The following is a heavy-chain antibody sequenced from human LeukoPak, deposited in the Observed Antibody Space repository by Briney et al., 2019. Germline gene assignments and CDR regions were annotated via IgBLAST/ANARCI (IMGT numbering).Heavy chain of an antibody. D-gene: IGHD2-15*01. V-gene: IGHV4-39*07. CDR1: GGSISSSSYY. J-gene: IGHJ4*02. Sequence: SETLSLTCTVSGGSISSSSYYWGWIRQPPGKGLEWIGSIYYSGSTYYNPSLKSRVTISVDTSKNQFSLKLSSVTAADTAVYYCARDLPVCSGGSCYPRCFDYWGQGTLVTVSS. CDR2: IYYSGST. CDR3: ARDLPVCSGGSCYPRCFDY.